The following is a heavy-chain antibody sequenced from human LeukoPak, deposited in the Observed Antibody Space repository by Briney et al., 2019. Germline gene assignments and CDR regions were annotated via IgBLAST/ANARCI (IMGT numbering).Heavy chain of an antibody. J-gene: IGHJ4*02. V-gene: IGHV4-59*01. CDR3: ARKDGDG. Sequence: SETLSLTCTVSGVSISSYHWSWIRQPPGEGLEWIGHIYNSGSTNYNPSLRGRVTISLDTSKNQVSLKLSSVTAADTAMYYCARKDGDGWGQGTLVTVSS. CDR2: IYNSGST. CDR1: GVSISSYH. D-gene: IGHD5-24*01.